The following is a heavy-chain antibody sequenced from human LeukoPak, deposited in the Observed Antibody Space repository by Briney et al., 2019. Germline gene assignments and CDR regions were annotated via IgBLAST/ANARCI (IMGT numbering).Heavy chain of an antibody. Sequence: ASVKVSCKASGYTLTSYGISWVRQAPGQGLEWMGWISAYNGNTNYAQKLQGRVTMTTDTSTSTAYMEPRSLRSDDTAVYYCARDSLRFLEWSDAFDIWGQGTMVTVSS. CDR2: ISAYNGNT. D-gene: IGHD3-3*01. V-gene: IGHV1-18*01. CDR1: GYTLTSYG. CDR3: ARDSLRFLEWSDAFDI. J-gene: IGHJ3*02.